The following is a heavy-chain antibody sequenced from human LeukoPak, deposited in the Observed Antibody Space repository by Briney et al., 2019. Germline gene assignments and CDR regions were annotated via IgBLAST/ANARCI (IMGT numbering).Heavy chain of an antibody. CDR2: ISASSNYI. V-gene: IGHV3-21*01. D-gene: IGHD2-2*01. J-gene: IGHJ4*02. CDR3: ARDASTRCYLCEVDY. CDR1: GFTFSSYW. Sequence: GGSLRLSCAASGFTFSSYWMSWVRQAPGKGLEWVSSISASSNYIYYADSVKGRFTISRDNAKNSLYLQMSSLRAEDTAVYYCARDASTRCYLCEVDYWGQGTLVTVSS.